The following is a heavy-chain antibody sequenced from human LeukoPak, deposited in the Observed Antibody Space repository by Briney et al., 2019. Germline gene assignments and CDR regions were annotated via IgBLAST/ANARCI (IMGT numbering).Heavy chain of an antibody. D-gene: IGHD4-17*01. J-gene: IGHJ5*01. CDR3: AREGAYRTYGDYSPFDF. V-gene: IGHV4-59*12. CDR2: IHYSGSP. Sequence: SETLSLTCTVSGGSNYWSWIRQPPGKGLEWIAYIHYSGSPNYNPSLKSRVTISIDTSKNQFSLKLNSVTAADTAVYYCAREGAYRTYGDYSPFDFWGQGTLVTVSS. CDR1: GGSNY.